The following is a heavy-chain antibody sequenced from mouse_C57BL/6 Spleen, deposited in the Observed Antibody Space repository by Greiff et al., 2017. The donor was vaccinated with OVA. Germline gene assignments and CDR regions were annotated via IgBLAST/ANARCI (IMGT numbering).Heavy chain of an antibody. D-gene: IGHD1-1*01. CDR3: ARPTVVRGDYWYFDV. CDR2: INPNNGGT. V-gene: IGHV1-18*01. CDR1: GYTFTDYN. Sequence: EVQLQQSGPELVKPGASVKIPCKASGYTFTDYNMDWVKQSHGKSLEWIGDINPNNGGTIYNQKFKGKATLTVDKSSSTAYMELRSLTSEDTAVYYCARPTVVRGDYWYFDVWGTGTTVTVAS. J-gene: IGHJ1*03.